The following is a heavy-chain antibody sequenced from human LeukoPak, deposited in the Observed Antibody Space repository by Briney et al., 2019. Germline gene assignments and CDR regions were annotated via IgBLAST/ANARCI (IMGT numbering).Heavy chain of an antibody. CDR1: GFTFTSFV. V-gene: IGHV3-48*03. CDR3: ARGDSGSYYFDY. J-gene: IGHJ4*02. D-gene: IGHD1-26*01. CDR2: ISSSGSTI. Sequence: PGGSLRLSCAPSGFTFTSFVMTWFRQAPGKGLEWVSYISSSGSTIYYADSVKGRFTISRDNAKNSLYLQMNSLRAEDTAVYYCARGDSGSYYFDYWGQGTLVTVSS.